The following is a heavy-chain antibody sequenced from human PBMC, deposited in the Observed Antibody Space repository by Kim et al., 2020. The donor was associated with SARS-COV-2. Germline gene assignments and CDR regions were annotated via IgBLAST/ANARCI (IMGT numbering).Heavy chain of an antibody. J-gene: IGHJ5*02. D-gene: IGHD6-6*01. V-gene: IGHV4-34*01. Sequence: PALKSLVTISVETSKNQFSLRLSSVTAADTAVYYCARGSGQRVSGGWFDPWGQGTLVTVSS. CDR3: ARGSGQRVSGGWFDP.